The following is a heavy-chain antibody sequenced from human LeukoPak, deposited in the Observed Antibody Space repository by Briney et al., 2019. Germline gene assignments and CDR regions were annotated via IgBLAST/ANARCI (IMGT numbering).Heavy chain of an antibody. Sequence: SETLSLTCTVSGGSISSSSYYWGWIRQPPGKGLEWIGSIYYSGSTYYNPSLKSRVTISVDTSKNQFSLKLSSVTAADTAVYYCARQERATLEWLYPLAPTVFDHWGQGTLVTVSS. CDR3: ARQERATLEWLYPLAPTVFDH. V-gene: IGHV4-39*01. D-gene: IGHD3-3*01. J-gene: IGHJ4*02. CDR2: IYYSGST. CDR1: GGSISSSSYY.